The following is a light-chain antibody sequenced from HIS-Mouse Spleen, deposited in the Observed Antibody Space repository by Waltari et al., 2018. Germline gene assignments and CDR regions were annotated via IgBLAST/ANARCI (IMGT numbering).Light chain of an antibody. CDR3: SSYTSSSTV. J-gene: IGLJ1*01. CDR1: SSDVGSYHA. CDR2: EVS. V-gene: IGLV2-18*02. Sequence: QSALTQPPSVSGSPGQSVTISCTGPSSDVGSYHAFSWYQQPPGTAPKLMIYEVSNRPSGVPDRFSGSKSGNTASLTISGLQAEDEADYYCSSYTSSSTVFGTGTKVTVL.